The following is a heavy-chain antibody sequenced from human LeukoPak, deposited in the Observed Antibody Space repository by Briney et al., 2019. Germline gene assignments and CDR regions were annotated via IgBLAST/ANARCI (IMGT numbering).Heavy chain of an antibody. J-gene: IGHJ4*02. CDR3: ARDRSTRHLDY. Sequence: GGSLRLSCAASGFSFSSYGMHWVRQAPGKGLEWVAVIWDDGSKNSYADAVKGRFTISRDNSKNTLYLQVNSLRAEDTALYYCARDRSTRHLDYWGQGTLVTVSS. CDR2: IWDDGSKN. CDR1: GFSFSSYG. V-gene: IGHV3-33*01. D-gene: IGHD6-6*01.